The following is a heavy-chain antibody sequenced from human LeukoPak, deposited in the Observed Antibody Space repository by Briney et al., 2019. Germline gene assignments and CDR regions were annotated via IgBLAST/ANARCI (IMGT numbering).Heavy chain of an antibody. Sequence: SVKVSCKASGSIFNSKALSWVRQAPGQGLEMGGIIPMFRTANYGQKFQGRVTITADDSTSTGYMELSSLRSEDTAVFYCAYLSASNTGAFDVWGQGTVVTVSS. CDR1: GSIFNSKA. CDR3: AYLSASNTGAFDV. D-gene: IGHD2-8*02. J-gene: IGHJ3*01. CDR2: IIPMFRTA. V-gene: IGHV1-69*13.